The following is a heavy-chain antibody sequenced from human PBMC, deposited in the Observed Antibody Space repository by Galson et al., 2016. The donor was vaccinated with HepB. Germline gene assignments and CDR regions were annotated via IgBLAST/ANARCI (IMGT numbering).Heavy chain of an antibody. D-gene: IGHD3-22*01. Sequence: SETLSLTCTVSGDSISSYYWSWIRQPPGKGLEWIGYIHHSGSTNYNPSFHSRVTISVDTSNNEFSLRLSSATAADTAVYYCARTRPGAYYDYWSQGTLVTVSS. CDR3: ARTRPGAYYDY. CDR2: IHHSGST. V-gene: IGHV4-59*01. CDR1: GDSISSYY. J-gene: IGHJ4*02.